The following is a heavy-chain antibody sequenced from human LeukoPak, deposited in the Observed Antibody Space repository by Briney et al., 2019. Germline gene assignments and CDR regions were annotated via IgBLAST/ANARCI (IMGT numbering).Heavy chain of an antibody. J-gene: IGHJ5*02. CDR2: IKQDGSEK. D-gene: IGHD2-8*01. V-gene: IGHV3-7*01. CDR1: GFTFSSYW. CDR3: AREDHLGYAGWSDP. Sequence: GGSLRLSCAASGFTFSSYWMSWVRQAPGKGLEWVANIKQDGSEKYYVDSVKGRFTISRDNAKNSLYLQMNSLRAEDTAVYYCAREDHLGYAGWSDPWGQGTLVTVSS.